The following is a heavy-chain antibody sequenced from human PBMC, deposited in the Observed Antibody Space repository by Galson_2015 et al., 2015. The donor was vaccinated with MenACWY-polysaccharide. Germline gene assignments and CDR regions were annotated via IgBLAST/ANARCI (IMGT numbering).Heavy chain of an antibody. CDR2: ISAYNGNINT. J-gene: IGHJ4*02. CDR3: VRDLGHIVVTGIFFDY. D-gene: IGHD6-19*01. Sequence: SVKVSCKASGYTFTSFGISWVRQVPGQGPEWMGWISAYNGNINTNYAQRFQGRVTMATDTSTSTVYMELRSLRSDDTAMYYCVRDLGHIVVTGIFFDYWGQGSLVTVSS. CDR1: GYTFTSFG. V-gene: IGHV1-18*01.